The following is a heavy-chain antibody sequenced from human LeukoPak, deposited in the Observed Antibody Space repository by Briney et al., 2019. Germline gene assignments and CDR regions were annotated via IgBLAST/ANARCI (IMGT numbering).Heavy chain of an antibody. Sequence: GRSLRLSCAASGFTFSSYTMNWVRQAPGKGLEWVSSISSDSNYIYYADSVKGRFTISRDNAWNSLYLQMNSLRAEDTAVYYCARKENILTGYYDHWGQGTLVTVSS. J-gene: IGHJ5*02. CDR2: ISSDSNYI. CDR3: ARKENILTGYYDH. CDR1: GFTFSSYT. V-gene: IGHV3-21*01. D-gene: IGHD3-9*01.